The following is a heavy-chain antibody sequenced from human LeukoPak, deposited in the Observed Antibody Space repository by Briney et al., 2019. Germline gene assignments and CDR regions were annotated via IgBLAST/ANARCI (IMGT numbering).Heavy chain of an antibody. CDR3: ARHGRSSTSPPDYYYYYYMDV. D-gene: IGHD2-2*01. Sequence: SETLSLTCTVSGGSISSYCWSWIRQPPGKGLEWIGYIYTSGSTNYNPSLKSRVTISVDTSKNQFSLKLSSVTAADTAVYYCARHGRSSTSPPDYYYYYYMDVWGKGTTVTVSS. CDR2: IYTSGST. CDR1: GGSISSYC. J-gene: IGHJ6*03. V-gene: IGHV4-4*09.